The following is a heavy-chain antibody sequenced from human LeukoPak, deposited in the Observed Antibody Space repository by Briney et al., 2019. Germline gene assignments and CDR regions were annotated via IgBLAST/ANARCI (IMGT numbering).Heavy chain of an antibody. J-gene: IGHJ3*02. CDR2: IKQDGSEK. D-gene: IGHD4-17*01. V-gene: IGHV3-7*04. CDR3: ARERYDAFDI. Sequence: PGGSLRLSCAASGSTFSSYWMNWVRQAPGKGLEWVANIKQDGSEKYYVDSVKGRFTISRDNAKNSLYLQMNSLRAEDTAVYYCARERYDAFDIWGQGTMVTVSS. CDR1: GSTFSSYW.